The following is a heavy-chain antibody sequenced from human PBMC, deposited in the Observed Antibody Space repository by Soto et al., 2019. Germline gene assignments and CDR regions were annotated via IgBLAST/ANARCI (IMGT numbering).Heavy chain of an antibody. Sequence: PSETLSLTCTVSGGSISSGGYYWSWIRPHPGKGLEWIGYIYYSGSTYYNPSLKSRVTISVDTSKNQFSLKLSSVTAADTAVYYCARGDYGGNVDWFDPWGQGTLVTVSS. D-gene: IGHD4-17*01. CDR1: GGSISSGGYY. CDR2: IYYSGST. V-gene: IGHV4-31*03. J-gene: IGHJ5*02. CDR3: ARGDYGGNVDWFDP.